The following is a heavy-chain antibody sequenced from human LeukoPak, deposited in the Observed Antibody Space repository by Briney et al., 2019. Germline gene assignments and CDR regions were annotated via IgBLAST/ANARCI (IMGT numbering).Heavy chain of an antibody. V-gene: IGHV3-23*01. CDR3: AIAPAVTSFHY. Sequence: GGSLRLSCAASGFTFSNYAMSWARQAPGKALVWVSSINERGGSTYYADSVKGRLTISRDNSKNTLYLQMNSLRAEDTAIYYCAIAPAVTSFHYWGQGTLGTVSP. J-gene: IGHJ4*02. CDR1: GFTFSNYA. D-gene: IGHD3-10*01. CDR2: INERGGST.